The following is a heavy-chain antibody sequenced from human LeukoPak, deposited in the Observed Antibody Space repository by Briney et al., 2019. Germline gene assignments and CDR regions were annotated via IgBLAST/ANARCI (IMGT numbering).Heavy chain of an antibody. CDR2: IWSDGGNE. CDR3: ARDQGSSPFDY. V-gene: IGHV3-33*01. Sequence: PGGSLRLSCAASGFTFSRSGMHWVRQAPGKGLEWVAVIWSDGGNENYADSVKGRFTISRDNSKNTLYLQMNSLRAEDTAVYYCARDQGSSPFDYWGQGTLVTVSS. J-gene: IGHJ4*02. CDR1: GFTFSRSG. D-gene: IGHD6-13*01.